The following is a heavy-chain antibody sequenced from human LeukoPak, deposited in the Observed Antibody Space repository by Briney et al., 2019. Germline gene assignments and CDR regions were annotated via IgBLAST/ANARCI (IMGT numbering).Heavy chain of an antibody. CDR3: ATLVYSGSRYHFDT. J-gene: IGHJ4*02. D-gene: IGHD1-26*01. CDR1: NGAVKNYY. CDR2: FLYSGTT. Sequence: SETLSLTCSVSNGAVKNYYWTWIRQPPGQGLEWIGNFLYSGTTTYRASLDSRLIISVDNSKNTVSLRLFSVTAADTAAYYCATLVYSGSRYHFDTWGQGTLVTVSS. V-gene: IGHV4-59*02.